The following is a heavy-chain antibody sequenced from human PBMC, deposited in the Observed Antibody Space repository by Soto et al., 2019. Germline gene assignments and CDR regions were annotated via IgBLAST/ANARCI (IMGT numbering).Heavy chain of an antibody. CDR3: AGHIVGATNGVDP. CDR1: GGSISSYY. V-gene: IGHV4-59*01. D-gene: IGHD1-26*01. CDR2: IYYSGST. Sequence: ETLSLTCTVSGGSISSYYWSWLGQPPGRGLEWIGYIYYSGSTNHNHSLKSRVTIAVDTYKNTFSLKLSSVTDADTAVYYCAGHIVGATNGVDPWGQGTLVTVSS. J-gene: IGHJ5*02.